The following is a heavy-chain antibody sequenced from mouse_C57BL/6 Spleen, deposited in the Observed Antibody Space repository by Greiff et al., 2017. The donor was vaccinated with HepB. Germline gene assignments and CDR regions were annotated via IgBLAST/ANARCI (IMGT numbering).Heavy chain of an antibody. D-gene: IGHD4-1*01. CDR2: IYPGDGDT. CDR1: GYAFSSYW. CDR3: AREGAGTIDY. V-gene: IGHV1-80*01. Sequence: QVQLKESGAELVKPGASVKISCKASGYAFSSYWINWVKQRPGKGLEWIGQIYPGDGDTNYNGKFKGKATLTADKSSSTAYMQLSSLTSEDSAVYFCAREGAGTIDYRGQGNTLTVSS. J-gene: IGHJ2*01.